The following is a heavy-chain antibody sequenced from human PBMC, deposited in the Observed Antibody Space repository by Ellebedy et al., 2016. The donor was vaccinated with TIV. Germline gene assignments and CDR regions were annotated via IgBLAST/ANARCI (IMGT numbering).Heavy chain of an antibody. CDR3: ARGGPGGDNWFFGL. J-gene: IGHJ2*01. Sequence: GESLKISCAASGFSLTGSDLHWVRRRRGKGLEWVAASGAAGDTYYPDSVRGRFTIPRESAKNSFYLQMNSLTAGDTAVYYCARGGPGGDNWFFGLWGRGTQVTVSS. V-gene: IGHV3-13*01. D-gene: IGHD3-10*01. CDR1: GFSLTGSD. CDR2: SGAAGDT.